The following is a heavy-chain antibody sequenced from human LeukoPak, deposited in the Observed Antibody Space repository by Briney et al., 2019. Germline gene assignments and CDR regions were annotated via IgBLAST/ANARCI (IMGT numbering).Heavy chain of an antibody. CDR3: ARGHDYGNSIDY. CDR1: GGSISSYY. V-gene: IGHV4-59*01. J-gene: IGHJ4*02. CDR2: IYYSGST. D-gene: IGHD4-11*01. Sequence: SETLSLTCTVSGGSISSYYWSWIRQPPGKGLEWIGYIYYSGSTNYNPSLKSRVTISVDTSKNQFSLKLSSVTAADTAVYYCARGHDYGNSIDYWGQGTLVTVSS.